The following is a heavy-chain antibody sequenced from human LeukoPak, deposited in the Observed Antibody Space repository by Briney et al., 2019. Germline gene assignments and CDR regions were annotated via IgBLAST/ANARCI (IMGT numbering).Heavy chain of an antibody. V-gene: IGHV3-23*01. CDR1: GFTFINYA. CDR3: AKRYTSGWYQYYFDC. CDR2: ISGSGINT. Sequence: GGSLRLSCAASGFTFINYAMTWVRQAPGKGLEWVSGISGSGINTYYADSVKGRFTISRDNSKGTLYLQMNSLRAEDTAVYYCAKRYTSGWYQYYFDCWGQGTLVTVSS. D-gene: IGHD6-13*01. J-gene: IGHJ4*02.